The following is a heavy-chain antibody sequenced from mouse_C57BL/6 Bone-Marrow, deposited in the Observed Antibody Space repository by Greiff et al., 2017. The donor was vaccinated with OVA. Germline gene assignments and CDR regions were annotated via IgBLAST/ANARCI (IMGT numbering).Heavy chain of an antibody. D-gene: IGHD2-4*01. CDR1: GYTFTDYN. CDR3: ARFLSFYYDYDEGFAY. V-gene: IGHV1-22*01. J-gene: IGHJ3*01. CDR2: INPNNGGT. Sequence: EVKLMESGPELVKPGASVKMSCKASGYTFTDYNMHWVKQSHGKSLEWIGYINPNNGGTSYNQKFKGKATLTVNKSSSTAYMELRSLTSEDSAVYYCARFLSFYYDYDEGFAYWGQGTLVTVSA.